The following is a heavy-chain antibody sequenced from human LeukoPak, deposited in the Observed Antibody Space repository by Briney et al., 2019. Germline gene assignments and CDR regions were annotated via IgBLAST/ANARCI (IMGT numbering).Heavy chain of an antibody. J-gene: IGHJ3*02. CDR2: ISYDGSNK. CDR1: GFTFSSYG. CDR3: GKDGYDAFDI. V-gene: IGHV3-30*18. Sequence: GGSLRLSCAASGFTFSSYGMHWVRQAPGKGLEWVAVISYDGSNKYYADSVKGRFTISRDNSKNTLYLQMNSLRAEDTAVYYCGKDGYDAFDIWGQGTMVTVSS. D-gene: IGHD6-13*01.